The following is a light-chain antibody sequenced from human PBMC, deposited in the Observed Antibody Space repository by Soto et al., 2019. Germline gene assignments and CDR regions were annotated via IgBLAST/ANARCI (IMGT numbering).Light chain of an antibody. J-gene: IGLJ1*01. V-gene: IGLV2-8*01. CDR3: SSYVGSNNYV. Sequence: QSALTQPPSASGSPGQSVTISCTGTSSDVGGYSSVSWYQLHPGKAPKLMVYEVSKRPSGVPDRFSGSKSGNTASLTVSGLQAEDEADYYCSSYVGSNNYVFGTGTKVTVL. CDR2: EVS. CDR1: SSDVGGYSS.